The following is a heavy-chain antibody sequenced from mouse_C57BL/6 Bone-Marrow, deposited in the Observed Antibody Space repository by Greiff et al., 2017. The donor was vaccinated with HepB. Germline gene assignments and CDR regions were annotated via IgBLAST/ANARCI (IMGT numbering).Heavy chain of an antibody. V-gene: IGHV1-82*01. D-gene: IGHD1-1*01. CDR3: ARSGYYGSDVDY. CDR1: GYAFSSSW. Sequence: QVQLQQSRPELVKPGASVKISCKASGYAFSSSWMNWVKQRPGKGLEWIGRIYPGDGDTNYNGKFKGKATLTADKSASTAYMQLSSLTSEDSAVYFCARSGYYGSDVDYWGQGTSVTVSS. J-gene: IGHJ4*01. CDR2: IYPGDGDT.